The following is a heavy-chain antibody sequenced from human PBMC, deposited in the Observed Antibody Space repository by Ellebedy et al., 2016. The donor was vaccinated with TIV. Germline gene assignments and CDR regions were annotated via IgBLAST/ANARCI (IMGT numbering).Heavy chain of an antibody. CDR3: ARARVVAATIQWFDP. J-gene: IGHJ5*02. CDR1: GGSVSSSSYY. V-gene: IGHV4-61*01. CDR2: IYYSGST. Sequence: GSLRLSXTVSGGSVSSSSYYWSWIRQPPGKGLEWIGYIYYSGSTYYNPSLKSRVTISVDTSKNQFSLKLSSVTAADTAVYYCARARVVAATIQWFDPWGQGTLVTVSS. D-gene: IGHD2-15*01.